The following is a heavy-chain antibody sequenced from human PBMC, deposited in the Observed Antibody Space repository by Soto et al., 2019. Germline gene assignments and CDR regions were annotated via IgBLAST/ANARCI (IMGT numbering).Heavy chain of an antibody. Sequence: ASVKVSCKASGYTFTSYGISWVRQAPGQGLEWMGWISAYNGNTNYAQKLQGRVTMTTDTSTSTAYMELRSLRSDDTAVYYCAREIVARITISGVVPNYYYYYMDVWGKGTTVTVSS. CDR2: ISAYNGNT. J-gene: IGHJ6*03. V-gene: IGHV1-18*01. CDR1: GYTFTSYG. D-gene: IGHD3-3*01. CDR3: AREIVARITISGVVPNYYYYYMDV.